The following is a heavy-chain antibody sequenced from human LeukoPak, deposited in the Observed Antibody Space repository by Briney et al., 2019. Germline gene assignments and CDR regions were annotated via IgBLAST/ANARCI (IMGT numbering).Heavy chain of an antibody. Sequence: PSETLSLTCTVSGGSINSSSYYWGWIRQPPGKGLEWIGSIYYSGSTYYNPSLKSRVTISVDTSKNQFSLKLSSVTAADTAVYYCARWVVAADQRGFDYWGQGTLVTVSS. V-gene: IGHV4-39*01. CDR1: GGSINSSSYY. CDR2: IYYSGST. D-gene: IGHD2-2*01. J-gene: IGHJ4*02. CDR3: ARWVVAADQRGFDY.